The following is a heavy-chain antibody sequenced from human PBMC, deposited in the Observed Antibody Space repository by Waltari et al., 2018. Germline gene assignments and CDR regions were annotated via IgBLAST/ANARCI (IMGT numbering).Heavy chain of an antibody. CDR2: IATEGGNT. D-gene: IGHD5-18*01. J-gene: IGHJ4*02. CDR3: AKDAGYSYDC. Sequence: EVQLVQSGGGLVQPGGSLRLSCSASGFTLKNYDMFWVRQVPGKGLEYVSVIATEGGNTYYSDSVKGRFSISRDDSKNTLYLQMTSLRDEDTAVYYCAKDAGYSYDCWGQGTLVIVSS. CDR1: GFTLKNYD. V-gene: IGHV3-64D*06.